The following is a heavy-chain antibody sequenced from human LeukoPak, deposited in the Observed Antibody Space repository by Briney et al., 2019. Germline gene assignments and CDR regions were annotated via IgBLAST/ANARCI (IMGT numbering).Heavy chain of an antibody. D-gene: IGHD3-3*01. J-gene: IGHJ4*02. Sequence: SETLSLTCAVYGGSFSGYYWSWIRQPPGKGLEWIGEINHSGSTNYNPSLKSRVTISVDTSKNQFSLKLSSVTAADTAMYYCVRSYYDFWSGYYLDYWGQGTLVTVSS. CDR3: VRSYYDFWSGYYLDY. V-gene: IGHV4-34*01. CDR1: GGSFSGYY. CDR2: INHSGST.